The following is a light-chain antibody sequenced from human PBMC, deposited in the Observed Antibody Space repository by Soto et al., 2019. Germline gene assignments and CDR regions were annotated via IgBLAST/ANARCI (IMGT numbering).Light chain of an antibody. V-gene: IGLV2-14*01. CDR3: SSYTCSSKLHV. CDR1: SSDVGGYNY. J-gene: IGLJ1*01. CDR2: EVS. Sequence: QSALTQPASVSGSPGQSITISCTGTSSDVGGYNYVSWYQQHPGKAPKLMIYEVSNRPSGVSNRFSGSKSGNTASLTISGLQAEDEADYYCSSYTCSSKLHVSGTGTKRTVL.